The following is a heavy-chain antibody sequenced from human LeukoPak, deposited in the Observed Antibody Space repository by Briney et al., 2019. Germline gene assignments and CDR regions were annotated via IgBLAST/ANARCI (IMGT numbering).Heavy chain of an antibody. V-gene: IGHV1-69*13. CDR3: ARTYCSSTSCYAGMGDY. CDR2: IIPIFGTA. Sequence: APVKVSCKASGGTFSSYAISWVRQAPGQGLEWMGGIIPIFGTANYAQKFQGRVTITADESTSTAYMELSSLRSEDTAVYYCARTYCSSTSCYAGMGDYWGQGTLVTVSS. CDR1: GGTFSSYA. J-gene: IGHJ4*02. D-gene: IGHD2-2*01.